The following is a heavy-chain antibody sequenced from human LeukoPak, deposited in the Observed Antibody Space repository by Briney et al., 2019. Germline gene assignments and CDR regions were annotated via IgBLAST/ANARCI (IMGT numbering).Heavy chain of an antibody. CDR3: ASLYGSGIYYYYYMDV. D-gene: IGHD3-10*01. CDR1: GGSFSGYY. CDR2: INHSGST. Sequence: SETLSLTCAVYGGSFSGYYWSWIRQPPGKGLEWIGEINHSGSTNYNPSLKSRVTISVDTSKNQFSLKLSSVTAADTAVYYCASLYGSGIYYYYYMDVWGKGTTVTISS. V-gene: IGHV4-34*01. J-gene: IGHJ6*03.